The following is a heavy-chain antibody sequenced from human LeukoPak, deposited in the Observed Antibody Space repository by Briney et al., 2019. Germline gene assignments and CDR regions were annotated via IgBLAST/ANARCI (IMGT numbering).Heavy chain of an antibody. CDR3: ARESDAHYFDP. CDR2: MYYSGDT. V-gene: IGHV4-39*07. CDR1: GGSISSSSYY. Sequence: KSSETLSLTCTVSGGSISSSSYYWGWIRQPPGKGLEWIGSMYYSGDTYYNPSLKSRVTISVDTSKNQFSLKLSSVTAADTAVYYCARESDAHYFDPWGQGTLITVSS. J-gene: IGHJ5*02. D-gene: IGHD1-26*01.